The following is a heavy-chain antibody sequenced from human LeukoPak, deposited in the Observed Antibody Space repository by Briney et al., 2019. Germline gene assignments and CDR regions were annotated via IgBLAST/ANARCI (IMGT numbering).Heavy chain of an antibody. CDR1: GFTFSSYA. Sequence: PGRSLRLSCAASGFTFSSYAMHWVRQAPGKGLEWVAVISYDGSNKYYADSVKGRFTISRDNSKNTLYLQMNSLRAEDTAVYYCARDLSGSYSYWGQGTLVTVSS. CDR3: ARDLSGSYSY. J-gene: IGHJ4*02. D-gene: IGHD1-26*01. V-gene: IGHV3-30*04. CDR2: ISYDGSNK.